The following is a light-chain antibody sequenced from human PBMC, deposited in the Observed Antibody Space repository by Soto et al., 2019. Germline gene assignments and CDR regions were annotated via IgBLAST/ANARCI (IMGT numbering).Light chain of an antibody. CDR2: DVS. Sequence: QPASVSGSPGQSITISCTGTSSDVGGYNYVSWYQQHPGKAPKLMIYDVSNRPSGVSNRFSGSKSGNTASLTISGLQAEDEADYYCSSYTSRGFGGGTKVTVL. CDR3: SSYTSRG. V-gene: IGLV2-14*01. CDR1: SSDVGGYNY. J-gene: IGLJ3*02.